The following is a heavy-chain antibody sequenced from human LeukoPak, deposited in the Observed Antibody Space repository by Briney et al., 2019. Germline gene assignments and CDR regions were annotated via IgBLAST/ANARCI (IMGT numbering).Heavy chain of an antibody. J-gene: IGHJ4*02. Sequence: SETLSLTCTVSGGSISSYYWSWIRQPPGKGLEWIGYIYYSGSTNYNPSLKSRVTISVDTSKNQFSLKLSSLTAADTAVYYCARVYDSSGYYPGPFDYWGQGTLVTVSS. CDR3: ARVYDSSGYYPGPFDY. D-gene: IGHD3-22*01. V-gene: IGHV4-59*12. CDR2: IYYSGST. CDR1: GGSISSYY.